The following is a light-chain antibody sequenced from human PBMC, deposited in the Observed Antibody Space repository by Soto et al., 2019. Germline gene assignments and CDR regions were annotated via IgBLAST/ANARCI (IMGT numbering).Light chain of an antibody. Sequence: EIVLTQSPDTLSLSPGERATLSCMASQSVSTNVAWYQQKPGQAPRLLIYGASSRATGIPDRFSGSGSGTDFTLTISRLEPEDFAVYYCQQYGNLPLTFGGGTKVDIK. CDR1: QSVSTN. J-gene: IGKJ4*01. V-gene: IGKV3-20*01. CDR2: GAS. CDR3: QQYGNLPLT.